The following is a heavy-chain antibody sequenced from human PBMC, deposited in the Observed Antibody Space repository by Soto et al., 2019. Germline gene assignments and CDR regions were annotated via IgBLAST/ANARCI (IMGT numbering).Heavy chain of an antibody. Sequence: ASLIHPLRYSVLYGSIISGGYYWNWIRLHPGKGLEWIGYIYYSGSTYYNPSLKSRVTISVDTSKNQFSLNLSSVTAADAAVYYFPRAPLNWRQRSLVPVSS. J-gene: IGHJ4*02. CDR3: PRAPLN. V-gene: IGHV4-31*03. CDR2: IYYSGST. CDR1: YGSIISGGYY.